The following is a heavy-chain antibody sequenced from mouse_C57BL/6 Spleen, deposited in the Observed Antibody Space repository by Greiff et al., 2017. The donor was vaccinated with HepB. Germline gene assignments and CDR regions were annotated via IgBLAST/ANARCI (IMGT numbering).Heavy chain of an antibody. CDR3: ARRELAWFAY. CDR1: GYTFTDYN. CDR2: INPNNGGT. D-gene: IGHD4-1*01. Sequence: EVQLQQSGPELVKPGASVKIPCKASGYTFTDYNMDWVKQSHGKSLEWIGDINPNNGGTIYNQKFKGKATLTVDKSSSTAYLELRSLTSEDTAFYYCARRELAWFAYWGQGTLVTVSA. J-gene: IGHJ3*01. V-gene: IGHV1-18*01.